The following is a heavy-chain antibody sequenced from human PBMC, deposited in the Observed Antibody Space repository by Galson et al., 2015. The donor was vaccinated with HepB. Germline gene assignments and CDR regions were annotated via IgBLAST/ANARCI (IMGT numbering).Heavy chain of an antibody. J-gene: IGHJ4*02. CDR3: TRLGDLSGYSSS. CDR2: IRSKGYDYAT. Sequence: SLRLSCAASGFTFSGSAIHWVRQASGKGLGWVGRIRSKGYDYATAYTASLKGRFSISRDDSKNTAYLHMNSLKMEDTAVYYCTRLGDLSGYSSSWGQGTLVTVSS. D-gene: IGHD6-13*01. V-gene: IGHV3-73*01. CDR1: GFTFSGSA.